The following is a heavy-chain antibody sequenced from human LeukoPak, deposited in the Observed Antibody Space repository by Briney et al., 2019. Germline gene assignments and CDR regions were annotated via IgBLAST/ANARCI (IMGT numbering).Heavy chain of an antibody. CDR1: GYTFTSYY. D-gene: IGHD2-15*01. CDR2: INPTGGST. Sequence: ASGRVSCKASGYTFTSYYMHWVRQAPGQGLEWMGIINPTGGSTSYAQKFQGRVTMTRDTSTSTVYMELSSLRSEDTAVYYCASTGYCSGGSCYAGTDAFDLWGQGTMVTVSS. J-gene: IGHJ3*01. CDR3: ASTGYCSGGSCYAGTDAFDL. V-gene: IGHV1-46*01.